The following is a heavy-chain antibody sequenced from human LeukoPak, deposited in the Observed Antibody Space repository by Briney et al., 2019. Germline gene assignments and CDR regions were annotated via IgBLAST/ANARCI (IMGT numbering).Heavy chain of an antibody. CDR2: INPNSGGT. CDR3: ARDAAYYVNAFYI. CDR1: GYTFTGYY. J-gene: IGHJ3*02. V-gene: IGHV1-2*02. Sequence: ASVKVSCKASGYTFTGYYMHWVRQAPGQGLEWMGWINPNSGGTNYAQKFQGRVTMTRDTSISTAYMELSRLRSDDTAVYYCARDAAYYVNAFYIWGQGTMVTVSS. D-gene: IGHD3-10*01.